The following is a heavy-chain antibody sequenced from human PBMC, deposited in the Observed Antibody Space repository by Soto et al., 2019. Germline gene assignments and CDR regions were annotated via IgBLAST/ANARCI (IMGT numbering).Heavy chain of an antibody. CDR2: ISWNSGRI. J-gene: IGHJ6*03. Sequence: EVQLVESGGGLVQPGGSLRISCAASGFTFDDYAMHWVRQAPGTGLGWVPGISWNSGRIGYAESGKVRFTISGDNAKHSLYLEMNSLRAEDTALYYCAEDICNYYYYYMDVCGKGATVTVS. D-gene: IGHD3-10*02. CDR1: GFTFDDYA. CDR3: AEDICNYYYYYMDV. V-gene: IGHV3-9*01.